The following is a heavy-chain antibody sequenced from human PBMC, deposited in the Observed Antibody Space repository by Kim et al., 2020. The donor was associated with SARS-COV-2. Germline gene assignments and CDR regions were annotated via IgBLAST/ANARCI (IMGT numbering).Heavy chain of an antibody. J-gene: IGHJ5*02. D-gene: IGHD2-2*02. V-gene: IGHV1-2*02. Sequence: ASVKVSCKASGYTFTGYYMHWVRQAPGQGLEWMGWINPNSGGTNYAQKFQGRVTMTRDTSISTAYMELSRLRSDDTAVYYCASGYCSSTSCYTKRLPGRNWFDPWGQGTLVTVSS. CDR1: GYTFTGYY. CDR2: INPNSGGT. CDR3: ASGYCSSTSCYTKRLPGRNWFDP.